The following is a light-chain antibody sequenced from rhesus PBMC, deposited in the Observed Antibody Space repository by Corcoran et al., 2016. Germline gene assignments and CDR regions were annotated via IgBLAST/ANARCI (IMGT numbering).Light chain of an antibody. CDR3: QQHNSHPWT. CDR2: AAS. Sequence: DIQMTQSPSSLSASVGDRVTITCRASQTISSYLAWFQQKPGKVPKLLLYAASRLETGVPSGFSGRGSGTDFTLTISSLQPEDFATYYCQQHNSHPWTFGQGTKVEIK. V-gene: IGKV1-44*01. J-gene: IGKJ1*01. CDR1: QTISSY.